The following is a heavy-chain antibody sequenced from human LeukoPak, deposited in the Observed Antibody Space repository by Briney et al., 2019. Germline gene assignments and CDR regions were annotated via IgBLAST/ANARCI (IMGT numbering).Heavy chain of an antibody. V-gene: IGHV3-23*01. CDR2: ISGSGGST. J-gene: IGHJ4*02. CDR1: GFTFSNYA. CDR3: AKEFYYGSGTYYPTFGY. Sequence: GGSLRLSCAASGFTFSNYAMNWIRQAPGKGLEWVSGISGSGGSTYYADSVKGRFTISRDNSKNTLYLQMNSLRAEDTAIYYCAKEFYYGSGTYYPTFGYWGQGTLVTVSS. D-gene: IGHD3-10*01.